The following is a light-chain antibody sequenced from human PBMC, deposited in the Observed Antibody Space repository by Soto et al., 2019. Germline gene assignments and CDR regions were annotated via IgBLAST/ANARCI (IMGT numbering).Light chain of an antibody. Sequence: QSVLTQPPSASGSPGQSVTISCTGTNSDFAGYNFVSWFQQHPGKAPRLIIYEVNERPSGVPHRFSGSKSGNTASLTISGLQADDEADYYCSSYTSSNTVVFGGGTKLTVL. CDR2: EVN. CDR3: SSYTSSNTVV. V-gene: IGLV2-8*01. CDR1: NSDFAGYNF. J-gene: IGLJ2*01.